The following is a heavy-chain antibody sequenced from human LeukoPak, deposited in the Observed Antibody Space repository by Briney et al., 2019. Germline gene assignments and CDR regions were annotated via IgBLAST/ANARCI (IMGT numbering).Heavy chain of an antibody. V-gene: IGHV1-2*06. CDR3: ARGITMVRGVIKHDY. Sequence: GASVKVSCKASGYTFTGYYMHWVRQAPGQGIEWMGRINPNSGGTNYAQKFQGRVTMTRDTSISTAYMELSRLRSDDTAVYYCARGITMVRGVIKHDYWGQGTLVTVSS. CDR1: GYTFTGYY. J-gene: IGHJ4*02. D-gene: IGHD3-10*01. CDR2: INPNSGGT.